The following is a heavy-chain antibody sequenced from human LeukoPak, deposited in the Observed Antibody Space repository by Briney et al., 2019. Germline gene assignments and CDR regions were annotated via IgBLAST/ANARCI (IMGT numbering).Heavy chain of an antibody. Sequence: ASVKVSCKASGYTFTNYYMHWVRQAPGQGLEWMGIVNPSGGSTSHTQKFQGRVTLTRDTSTSTVYMELSSLRSEDTAVYYCALAARCYYYTMDVWGQGTTVTVSS. J-gene: IGHJ6*02. D-gene: IGHD6-6*01. CDR2: VNPSGGST. CDR1: GYTFTNYY. CDR3: ALAARCYYYTMDV. V-gene: IGHV1-46*01.